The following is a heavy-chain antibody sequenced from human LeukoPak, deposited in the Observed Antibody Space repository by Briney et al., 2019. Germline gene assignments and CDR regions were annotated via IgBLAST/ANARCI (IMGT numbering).Heavy chain of an antibody. CDR3: ARDRMDYEADY. Sequence: GGSLRLSCAASGFNFDRYTMHWVRHTAGRGLEWVSYISSSGSTIYYADSVKGRFTISRDNAKNSLYLQMNSLRAEDTAVYYCARDRMDYEADYWGQGTLVTVSS. CDR2: ISSSGSTI. CDR1: GFNFDRYT. D-gene: IGHD4-17*01. J-gene: IGHJ4*02. V-gene: IGHV3-48*04.